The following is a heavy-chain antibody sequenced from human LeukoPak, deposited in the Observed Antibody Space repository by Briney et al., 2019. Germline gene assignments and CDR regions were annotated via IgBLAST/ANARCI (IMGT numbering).Heavy chain of an antibody. CDR2: ISGSGGST. CDR3: AKGSGYDQLYYYYYYMDV. CDR1: GFTFSSYA. V-gene: IGHV3-23*01. Sequence: PGGSLRLSCAASGFTFSSYAMSWVRQAPGKGLEWVSAISGSGGSTYYADSVKGRFTISRDNSKNTLYLQMNSLRAEDTAVYYCAKGSGYDQLYYYYYYMDVWGKGTTVTVSS. J-gene: IGHJ6*03. D-gene: IGHD5-12*01.